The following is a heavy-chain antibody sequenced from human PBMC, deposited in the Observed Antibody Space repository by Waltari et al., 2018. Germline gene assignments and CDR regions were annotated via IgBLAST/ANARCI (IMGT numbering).Heavy chain of an antibody. J-gene: IGHJ4*02. CDR3: FGEDYYDISGYYGMDY. D-gene: IGHD3-22*01. CDR2: SDYSGST. Sequence: GTGLECIGSSDYSGSTYYSRALKRRVTIAVDTSKNQFALQLSSMTAADTAGYYCFGEDYYDISGYYGMDYWGQGTLVTVCS. V-gene: IGHV4-39*01.